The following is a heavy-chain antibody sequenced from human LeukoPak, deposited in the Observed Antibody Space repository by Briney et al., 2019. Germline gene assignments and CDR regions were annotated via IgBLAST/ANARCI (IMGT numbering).Heavy chain of an antibody. CDR2: IYYSGST. J-gene: IGHJ6*03. D-gene: IGHD2-2*01. V-gene: IGHV4-39*07. CDR3: ARGTTTGLPIPNDCYYMDV. Sequence: AETLSLTCTVSGRSISSSSYYWAWIPQPAGKGREWFGSIYYSGSTYYNPSLKSRVTISVDTTKNQCSLKLSSVTAADTAVYYCARGTTTGLPIPNDCYYMDVWGKGTTVTVSS. CDR1: GRSISSSSYY.